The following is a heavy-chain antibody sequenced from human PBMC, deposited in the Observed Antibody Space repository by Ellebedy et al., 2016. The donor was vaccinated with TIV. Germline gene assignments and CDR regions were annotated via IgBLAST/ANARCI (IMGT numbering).Heavy chain of an antibody. CDR2: ISGSGVKT. CDR3: ARDGFGGFLDS. J-gene: IGHJ4*02. V-gene: IGHV3-23*01. CDR1: GFTFSAYA. Sequence: GESLKISCVASGFTFSAYAMTWVRQSPGKGLEWVSGISGSGVKTFYADSVKGRFTISRDNSKNTLYLQMNNLRVEDTAVYYCARDGFGGFLDSWGPGTLIIVPS. D-gene: IGHD3-10*01.